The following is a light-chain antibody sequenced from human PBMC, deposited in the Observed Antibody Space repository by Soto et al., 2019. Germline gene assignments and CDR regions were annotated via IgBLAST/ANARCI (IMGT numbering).Light chain of an antibody. CDR2: DAS. Sequence: EIVLTQSPATLSLSPGERATLSCRASQSVSTYLAWYQQKPGQAPRLLIYDASNRATGIPARFSGSGSGTDFTLTISSLEPEDSAVYYCQLRNNWPPEVTFGPGTKVDIK. J-gene: IGKJ3*01. CDR1: QSVSTY. V-gene: IGKV3-11*01. CDR3: QLRNNWPPEVT.